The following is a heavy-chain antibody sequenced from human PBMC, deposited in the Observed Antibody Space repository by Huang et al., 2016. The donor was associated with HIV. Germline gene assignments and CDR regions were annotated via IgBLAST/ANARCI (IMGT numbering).Heavy chain of an antibody. J-gene: IGHJ4*02. Sequence: EVQLEQSGAEVKKPGESLKISCKASGYIFSNYWIGWVRQMPGTGLEWMGFGDPGNSDTRYGPAFYGRVTVSVDKSIATAYLQWSSLRPSDTARYYCATTDASLATSFDHWGRGTMLTVSS. CDR2: GDPGNSDT. CDR1: GYIFSNYW. V-gene: IGHV5-51*03. CDR3: ATTDASLATSFDH.